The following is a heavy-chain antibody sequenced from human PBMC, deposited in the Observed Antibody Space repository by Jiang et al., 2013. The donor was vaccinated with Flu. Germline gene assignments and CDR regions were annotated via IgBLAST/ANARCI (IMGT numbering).Heavy chain of an antibody. CDR2: ISYDGKNE. CDR3: VRGGSYVWGFYLHRLDF. CDR1: GFTFSHYN. J-gene: IGHJ4*02. D-gene: IGHD3-16*02. V-gene: IGHV3-30*01. Sequence: QLVESGGGVVQPGRSLRLSCAASGFTFSHYNIHWVRQAPGKGLEWVAAISYDGKNEYYADAVKGRFTISRDNSKNTLYLQMNSLRPEDTSLYYCVRGGSYVWGFYLHRLDFWGQGTLVTVSS.